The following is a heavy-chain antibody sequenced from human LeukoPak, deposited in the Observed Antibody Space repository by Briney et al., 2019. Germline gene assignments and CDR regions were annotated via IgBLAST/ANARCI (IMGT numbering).Heavy chain of an antibody. J-gene: IGHJ5*02. CDR1: GGSISSSTYY. CDR3: ARETLEGKFDP. V-gene: IGHV4-39*07. CDR2: IYYGGST. D-gene: IGHD1-1*01. Sequence: SETLSLTCTVSGGSISSSTYYWGWIRQPPGKGLEWIGNIYYGGSTFYNPSLKSRVTISIDTSKNQFSLKLSSVTAADTAVYYCARETLEGKFDPWGQGILVTVSS.